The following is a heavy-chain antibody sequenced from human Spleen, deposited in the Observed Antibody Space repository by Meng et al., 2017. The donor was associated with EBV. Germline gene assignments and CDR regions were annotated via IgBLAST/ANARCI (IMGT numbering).Heavy chain of an antibody. CDR2: MNPTSGKT. Sequence: VQLVQSGAEVKKPGVSVKVSCKASGYIFSSYDINWVRQATGQGLEWMGWMNPTSGKTGYAQKFQDRVTMTRDSAISTAYMELSSLRSDDTAVYYCARDLGGDFDYWGQGTLVTVSS. CDR3: ARDLGGDFDY. J-gene: IGHJ4*02. CDR1: GYIFSSYD. V-gene: IGHV1-8*01. D-gene: IGHD3-16*01.